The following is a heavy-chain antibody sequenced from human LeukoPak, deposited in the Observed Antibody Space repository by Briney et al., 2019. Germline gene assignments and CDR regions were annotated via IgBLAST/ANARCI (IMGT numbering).Heavy chain of an antibody. CDR3: ARGSSSFVY. D-gene: IGHD6-13*01. CDR1: GGSISRGSYY. Sequence: SGTLFLTCPGSGGSISRGSYYWSWIRPPPGEGLEWIGRIYTSGSTNYNPSLKSRVTISVDTSKNQFSLKLSSVTAADTAVYYCARGSSSFVYWGQGTLVTVSS. J-gene: IGHJ4*02. V-gene: IGHV4-61*02. CDR2: IYTSGST.